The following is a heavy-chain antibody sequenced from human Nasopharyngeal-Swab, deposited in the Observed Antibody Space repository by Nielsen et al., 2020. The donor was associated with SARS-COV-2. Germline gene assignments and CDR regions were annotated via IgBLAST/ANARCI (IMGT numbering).Heavy chain of an antibody. Sequence: GSLRLSCAVYGGSFSGYSWSWIRQPPGKGLEWIGEINHSGSTNYNPSLKSRVTISVDTSKNQFSLKLSSVTAADTAVYYCARWELLFYFDYWGQGTLVTVSS. CDR1: GGSFSGYS. V-gene: IGHV4-34*01. CDR3: ARWELLFYFDY. J-gene: IGHJ4*02. CDR2: INHSGST. D-gene: IGHD1-26*01.